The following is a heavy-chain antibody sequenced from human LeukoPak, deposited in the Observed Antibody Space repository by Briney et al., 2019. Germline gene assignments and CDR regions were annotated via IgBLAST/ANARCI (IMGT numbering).Heavy chain of an antibody. Sequence: TGGSLRLSCAASGFTVSSNYMSWVRQAPGKGLEWVSVIYSGGSTYYADSVKGRFTISRDNSKNTLYLQMNSLRAEDTAVYYCAKVDIAAAGTFDYWGQGTLVTVSS. CDR1: GFTVSSNY. CDR3: AKVDIAAAGTFDY. J-gene: IGHJ4*02. D-gene: IGHD6-13*01. CDR2: IYSGGST. V-gene: IGHV3-53*01.